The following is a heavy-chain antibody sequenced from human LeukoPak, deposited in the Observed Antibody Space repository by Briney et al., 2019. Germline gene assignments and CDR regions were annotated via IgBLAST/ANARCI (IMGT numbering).Heavy chain of an antibody. CDR3: ARDGSGYCSSTSCYSTDFDY. Sequence: ASVKVSCKASGYTFTSYDINWVRQAPGQGLEWMGIMNPSGGTTSYAQKFRGRVTMTTDTSTSTAYMELRSLRSDDTAVYYCARDGSGYCSSTSCYSTDFDYWGQGTLVTVSS. D-gene: IGHD2-2*03. CDR2: MNPSGGTT. V-gene: IGHV1-46*01. J-gene: IGHJ4*02. CDR1: GYTFTSYD.